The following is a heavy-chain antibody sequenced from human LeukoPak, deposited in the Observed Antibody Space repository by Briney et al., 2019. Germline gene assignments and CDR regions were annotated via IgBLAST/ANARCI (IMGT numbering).Heavy chain of an antibody. CDR2: IRYDGSNK. J-gene: IGHJ6*03. CDR3: AKDLGPFGVVAGYYYMDV. D-gene: IGHD3-3*01. CDR1: GFTFSSYG. Sequence: GGSLRLSCAASGFTFSSYGMHWVRQAPGKGLEWVAFIRYDGSNKYYADSVKGRFTISRDNSKNTLYLQMNSLRAEDTAVYYCAKDLGPFGVVAGYYYMDVWGKGTTVTVSS. V-gene: IGHV3-30*02.